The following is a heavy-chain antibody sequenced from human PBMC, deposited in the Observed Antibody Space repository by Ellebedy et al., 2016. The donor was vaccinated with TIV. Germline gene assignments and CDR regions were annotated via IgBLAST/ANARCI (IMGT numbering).Heavy chain of an antibody. CDR3: ARSPSPHIPDFDY. CDR2: IIPIFGTA. J-gene: IGHJ4*02. CDR1: GGTFSSYA. V-gene: IGHV1-69*06. D-gene: IGHD2-21*01. Sequence: ASVKVSCKASGGTFSSYAISWVRQAPGQGLEWMGGIIPIFGTANYAQKFQGRVTITADKSTSTAYMELSSLRSEDTAVYYCARSPSPHIPDFDYWGQGTLVTVSS.